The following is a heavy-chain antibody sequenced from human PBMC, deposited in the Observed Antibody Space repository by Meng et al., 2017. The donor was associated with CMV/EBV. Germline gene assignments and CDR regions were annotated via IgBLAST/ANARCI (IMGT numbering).Heavy chain of an antibody. Sequence: GESLKISCAASGFTFSSYSMNWVRQAPGKGLEWVSSISSSSSYIYYADSVKGRFTISRDNAKNSLYLQMNSLRAEDTAVYYCARGYYDSGSYFPSFDYWGQGTLVTVSS. CDR1: GFTFSSYS. D-gene: IGHD3-10*01. V-gene: IGHV3-21*01. CDR3: ARGYYDSGSYFPSFDY. J-gene: IGHJ4*02. CDR2: ISSSSSYI.